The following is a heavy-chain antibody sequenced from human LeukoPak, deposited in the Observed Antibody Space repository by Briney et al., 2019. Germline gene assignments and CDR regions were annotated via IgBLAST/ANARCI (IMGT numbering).Heavy chain of an antibody. CDR2: IYPGESDI. V-gene: IGHV5-51*01. CDR3: ARVYSSSRMNFDY. D-gene: IGHD6-13*01. Sequence: GESLKISCKASGYTFSKYWIGWVRQMPGKGLEWMGIIYPGESDIRYSPSFQGQVTFSADKSISTAYLQWSSLKASDTAMYYCARVYSSSRMNFDYWGQGTLVTVSS. CDR1: GYTFSKYW. J-gene: IGHJ4*02.